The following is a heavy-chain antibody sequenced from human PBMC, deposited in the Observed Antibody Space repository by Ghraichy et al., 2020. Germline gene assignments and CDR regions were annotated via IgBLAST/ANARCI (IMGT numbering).Heavy chain of an antibody. CDR1: GFTFDDYA. J-gene: IGHJ6*02. Sequence: GKSLNISCAASGFTFDDYAMHWVRQAPGKGLEWVSLISGDGGSTYYADSVKGRFTISRDNSKNSLYLQMNSLRTEDTALYYCAKDLYSSGWAPLAYYYYGMDVWGQGTTVTISS. CDR3: AKDLYSSGWAPLAYYYYGMDV. D-gene: IGHD6-19*01. V-gene: IGHV3-43*02. CDR2: ISGDGGST.